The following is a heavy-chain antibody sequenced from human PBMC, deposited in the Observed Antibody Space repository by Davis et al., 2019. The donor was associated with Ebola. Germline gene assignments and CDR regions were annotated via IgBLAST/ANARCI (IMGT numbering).Heavy chain of an antibody. CDR1: GGSISSSSYY. CDR3: AVTQWLVLNWFDP. CDR2: IYYSGST. J-gene: IGHJ5*02. V-gene: IGHV4-39*07. Sequence: PSETLSLTCTVSGGSISSSSYYWGWIRQPPGKGLEWIGSIYYSGSTYYNPSLKSRVTISVDTSKNQFSLKLSSVTAADTAVYYCAVTQWLVLNWFDPWGQGTLVTVSS. D-gene: IGHD6-19*01.